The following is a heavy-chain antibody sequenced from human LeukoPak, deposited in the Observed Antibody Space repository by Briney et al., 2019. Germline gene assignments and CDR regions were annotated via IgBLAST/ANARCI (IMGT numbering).Heavy chain of an antibody. CDR1: GGSISSGGYS. J-gene: IGHJ4*02. D-gene: IGHD2-21*02. CDR2: IYYSGST. Sequence: NPSETLSLTCTVSGGSISSGGYSWSRIRQHPGKGLEWIGYIYYSGSTNYNPSLKSRVTISVDTSKNQFSLKLSSVTAADTAVYYCARGLVVVTAMTDYFDYWGQGTLVTVSS. V-gene: IGHV4-61*08. CDR3: ARGLVVVTAMTDYFDY.